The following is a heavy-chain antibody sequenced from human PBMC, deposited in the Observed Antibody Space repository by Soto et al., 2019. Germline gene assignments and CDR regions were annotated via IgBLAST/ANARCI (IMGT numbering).Heavy chain of an antibody. CDR1: GGSISSGGYY. Sequence: PSETLSLTCTVSGGSISSGGYYWSWIRQHPGKGLEWIGYIYYSGSTYYNPSLKSRVTISVDTSKNQFSLKLSSVTAADTAIYFCARTYSSGPNWFDPWGQGTLVTVSS. CDR3: ARTYSSGPNWFDP. J-gene: IGHJ5*02. V-gene: IGHV4-31*03. CDR2: IYYSGST. D-gene: IGHD6-19*01.